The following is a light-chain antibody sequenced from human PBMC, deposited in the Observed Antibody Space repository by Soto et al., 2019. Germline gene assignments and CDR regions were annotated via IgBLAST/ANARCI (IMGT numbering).Light chain of an antibody. J-gene: IGKJ1*01. V-gene: IGKV1-5*03. CDR1: QSISYW. Sequence: DIQMTQSPSTLSASVGDRVTITCRASQSISYWLAWYQQISGKAPKLLIYKASILEKGVPSRFSGSGSGTEFTLTISGLQPDDFATYYCQHYSSGSWTFGQGTKVEIK. CDR2: KAS. CDR3: QHYSSGSWT.